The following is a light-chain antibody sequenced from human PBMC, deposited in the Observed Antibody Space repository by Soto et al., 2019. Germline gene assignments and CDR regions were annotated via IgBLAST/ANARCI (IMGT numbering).Light chain of an antibody. CDR3: QHYTLYSAS. J-gene: IGKJ1*01. Sequence: IQLTQSPSSLSASVGDRVTITCRASQGISSYLGWCQQKPGKAPKLLIYTASTLQSGVPSRFSGSGSGTDFTLTISSLQPDDFATYYCQHYTLYSASFGPGTKV. V-gene: IGKV1-9*01. CDR1: QGISSY. CDR2: TAS.